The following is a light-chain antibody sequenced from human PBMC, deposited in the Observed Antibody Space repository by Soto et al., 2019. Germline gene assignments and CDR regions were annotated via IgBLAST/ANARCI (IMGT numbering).Light chain of an antibody. J-gene: IGKJ4*01. CDR2: DAS. Sequence: VLTQSPATLSLSPGERATLSCRASQSVSSFLAWYQQKHGQAPRLLIYDASNRYSGIPARFSGSGSGTDFTLSISSLEPEDFGVYYCQQRSSWPLSFGGGTKVEIK. V-gene: IGKV3-11*01. CDR3: QQRSSWPLS. CDR1: QSVSSF.